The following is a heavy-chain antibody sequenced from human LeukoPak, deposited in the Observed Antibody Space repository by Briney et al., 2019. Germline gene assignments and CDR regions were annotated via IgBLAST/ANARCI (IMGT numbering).Heavy chain of an antibody. CDR2: IIPILGIA. CDR3: ARDLEAAAGPETFDC. D-gene: IGHD6-13*01. V-gene: IGHV1-69*04. J-gene: IGHJ4*02. Sequence: SVKVSCKASGGTFSSYAISWVRQAPGQGLEWMGRIIPILGIANYAQKFQGRVTITADKSTSTAYMELSSLRSEDTAVYYCARDLEAAAGPETFDCWGQGTLVTVSS. CDR1: GGTFSSYA.